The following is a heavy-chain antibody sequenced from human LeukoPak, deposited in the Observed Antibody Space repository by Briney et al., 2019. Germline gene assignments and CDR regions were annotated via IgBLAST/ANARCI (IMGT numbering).Heavy chain of an antibody. J-gene: IGHJ6*03. CDR2: INTNTGNP. CDR1: GYTFTGYY. D-gene: IGHD6-13*01. CDR3: AREQRTYSSSWYGIRGGDYYYYYYMDV. V-gene: IGHV7-4-1*02. Sequence: ASVKVSCKASGYTFTGYYMHWVRQAPGQGLEWMGWINTNTGNPTYAQGFTGRFVFSLDTSVSTAYLQISSLKAEDTAVYYCAREQRTYSSSWYGIRGGDYYYYYYMDVWGKGTTVTVSS.